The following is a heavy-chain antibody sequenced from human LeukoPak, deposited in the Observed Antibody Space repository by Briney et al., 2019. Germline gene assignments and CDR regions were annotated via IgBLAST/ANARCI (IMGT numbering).Heavy chain of an antibody. V-gene: IGHV1-69*13. Sequence: ASVKVSCKASGGTFSSYAISWVRQAPGQGLEWMGGIIPIFGTANYAQKFQGRVTITADESTSTAYMELSSLRSEDTAVYYCARRLYYDSSGYYFDYWGQGTLVTVSS. D-gene: IGHD3-22*01. CDR1: GGTFSSYA. J-gene: IGHJ4*02. CDR3: ARRLYYDSSGYYFDY. CDR2: IIPIFGTA.